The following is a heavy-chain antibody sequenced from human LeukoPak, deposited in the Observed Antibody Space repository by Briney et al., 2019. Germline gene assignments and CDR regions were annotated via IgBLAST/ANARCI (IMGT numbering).Heavy chain of an antibody. J-gene: IGHJ6*02. D-gene: IGHD2-2*01. CDR3: ARHLPGVVPAAMVHYYYYGMDV. V-gene: IGHV4-59*08. CDR2: IYYSGST. Sequence: SETLSLTCTVSGGSISSYYWSWIRQPPGKGLEWIGYIYYSGSTNYNPSLKSQVTISVDTSKNQFSLKLSSVTAADTAVYYCARHLPGVVPAAMVHYYYYGMDVWGQGTTVTVSS. CDR1: GGSISSYY.